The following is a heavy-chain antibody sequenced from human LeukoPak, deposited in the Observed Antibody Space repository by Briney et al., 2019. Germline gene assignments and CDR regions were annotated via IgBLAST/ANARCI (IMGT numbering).Heavy chain of an antibody. CDR3: AKDLERDSSGYYYSFYYYGMDV. J-gene: IGHJ6*02. CDR1: GFTFSSYG. Sequence: PGRSLRLSCAASGFTFSSYGMHWVRQAPGKGLEWVAVISYDGSNKYYADSVKGRFTISRDNSKNTLYLQMNSLRAEDTAVYYCAKDLERDSSGYYYSFYYYGMDVWGQGTTVTVSS. D-gene: IGHD3-22*01. CDR2: ISYDGSNK. V-gene: IGHV3-30*18.